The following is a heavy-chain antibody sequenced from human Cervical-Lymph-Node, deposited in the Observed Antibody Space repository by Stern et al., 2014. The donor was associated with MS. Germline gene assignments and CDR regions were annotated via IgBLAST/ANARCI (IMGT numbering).Heavy chain of an antibody. CDR2: ISYDGSYK. D-gene: IGHD3-22*01. J-gene: IGHJ1*01. CDR1: GFTFSSFA. Sequence: VQLVESGGGVVQPGRSLRLSCAASGFTFSSFAMHWVRQAPGKGLEWVALISYDGSYKYYADSVKGRFTIPRDNSKNTLYLQMNSLRAEDTAVYYCARDPITMKVVVKTPYFQRWGQGPLVTVSS. V-gene: IGHV3-30*04. CDR3: ARDPITMKVVVKTPYFQR.